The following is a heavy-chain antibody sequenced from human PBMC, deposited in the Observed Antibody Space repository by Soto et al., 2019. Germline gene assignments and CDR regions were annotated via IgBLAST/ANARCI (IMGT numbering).Heavy chain of an antibody. CDR2: ISYDGRNT. D-gene: IGHD2-21*02. V-gene: IGHV3-30*04. CDR3: ARDLRDKKASNWFDP. CDR1: GFTFSTYA. Sequence: GGSLRLSCAASGFTFSTYAIHWVRQAPGKGLEWVAVISYDGRNTYYTDSVKGRFTTSRDNSKNTLYLQMSSLRAEDTAVYYCARDLRDKKASNWFDPWGQGTLVTVSS. J-gene: IGHJ5*02.